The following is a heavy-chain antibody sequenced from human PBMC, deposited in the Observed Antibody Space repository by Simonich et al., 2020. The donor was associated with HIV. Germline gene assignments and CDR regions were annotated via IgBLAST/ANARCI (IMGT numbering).Heavy chain of an antibody. V-gene: IGHV1-2*02. CDR1: GYTFTDYY. CDR2: INTNSGGT. D-gene: IGHD3-22*01. CDR3: ARAAADYYDTSGYYYGDYFDY. Sequence: QVQLVQSGAEVKKPGASVKVSCKASGYTFTDYYIHWVRQAPGQGLEWMGWINTNSGGTIYAQKFQGRFTMTRDPSISTAYMELSRLKADDTAVYYCARAAADYYDTSGYYYGDYFDYWGQGTLVTVSS. J-gene: IGHJ4*02.